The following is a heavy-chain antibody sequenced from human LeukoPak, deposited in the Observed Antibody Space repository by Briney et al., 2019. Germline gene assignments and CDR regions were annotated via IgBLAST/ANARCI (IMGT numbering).Heavy chain of an antibody. CDR2: TSLDGSNK. CDR1: GFTFSSYS. Sequence: GGSLRLSCAASGFTFSSYSMHWVRQAPGKGLEWVAVTSLDGSNKYHADSVKGRFTISRDNSKKTLYLHMNSLRTEDTAVYYCARGPAGITLVRGGFDPWGQGTLVTVSS. CDR3: ARGPAGITLVRGGFDP. V-gene: IGHV3-30-3*01. J-gene: IGHJ5*02. D-gene: IGHD3-10*01.